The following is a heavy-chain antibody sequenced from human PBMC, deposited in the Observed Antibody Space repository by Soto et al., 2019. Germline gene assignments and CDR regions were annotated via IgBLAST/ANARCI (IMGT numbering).Heavy chain of an antibody. V-gene: IGHV3-15*07. D-gene: IGHD3-10*01. Sequence: QLVESGGGLVTPGKSVRLSCVGSGFSFTAAWMNWVRRAPGTGLEWVGRIKSKGSGETTDYSASVKGRFTISRDDSKNTVALQMTSLKTEDTAVYYWTKQRGTSGSFYYGLEVWGQGSTVTVTS. CDR2: IKSKGSGETT. J-gene: IGHJ6*01. CDR3: TKQRGTSGSFYYGLEV. CDR1: GFSFTAAW.